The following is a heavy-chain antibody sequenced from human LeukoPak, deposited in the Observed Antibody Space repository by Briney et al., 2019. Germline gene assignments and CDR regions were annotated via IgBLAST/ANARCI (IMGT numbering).Heavy chain of an antibody. CDR1: GGTFSSYA. Sequence: ASVKVSCKASGGTFSSYAISWVRQAPGQGLEWMGGIIPIFGTANYAQKFQGRVTITADESTSTAYMELSSLRSEDTAVYYCARDLYGSGTRFDYWGQGTLVTVSS. J-gene: IGHJ4*02. D-gene: IGHD3-10*01. CDR3: ARDLYGSGTRFDY. CDR2: IIPIFGTA. V-gene: IGHV1-69*01.